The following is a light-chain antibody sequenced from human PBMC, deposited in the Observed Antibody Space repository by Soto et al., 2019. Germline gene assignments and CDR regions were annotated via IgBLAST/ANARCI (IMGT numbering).Light chain of an antibody. J-gene: IGKJ5*01. CDR3: QQYGSSLIT. CDR2: GAS. Sequence: EVVMTQSPATLSVSPGERVTLSCRASQSVRSNLAWYQQKPGQSPRLLIYGASTRATGIPARFSGSGSGTEFTLTISRLEPEDFAVYYCQQYGSSLITFGQGTRLEIK. CDR1: QSVRSN. V-gene: IGKV3-15*01.